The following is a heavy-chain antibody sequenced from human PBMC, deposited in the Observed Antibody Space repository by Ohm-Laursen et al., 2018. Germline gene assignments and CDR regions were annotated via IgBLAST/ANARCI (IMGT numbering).Heavy chain of an antibody. CDR3: ARGAYAS. V-gene: IGHV3-7*01. CDR2: IKQDGSEK. CDR1: GFTFRTYS. D-gene: IGHD3-16*01. Sequence: SLRLSCAASGFTFRTYSMNWVRQAPGKGLEWVANIKQDGSEKYYVDSVKGRFTISRDNAKNSLYLQMNSLRADDTAVYYCARGAYASWGQGTLVTVSS. J-gene: IGHJ5*02.